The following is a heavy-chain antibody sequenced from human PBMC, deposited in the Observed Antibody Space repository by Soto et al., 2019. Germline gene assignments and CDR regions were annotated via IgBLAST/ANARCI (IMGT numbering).Heavy chain of an antibody. CDR2: MSPTGGT. D-gene: IGHD1-1*01. Sequence: PSETLSLTCIVSGGPINSYYWSWIRQPGGQGLEWIGRMSPTGGTEYNPSLRSRATMSVDTSKNQFALRLSSVTAADTAVYYCATLTTDAYGVDVWGQGTTVTVSS. CDR1: GGPINSYY. CDR3: ATLTTDAYGVDV. V-gene: IGHV4-4*07. J-gene: IGHJ6*02.